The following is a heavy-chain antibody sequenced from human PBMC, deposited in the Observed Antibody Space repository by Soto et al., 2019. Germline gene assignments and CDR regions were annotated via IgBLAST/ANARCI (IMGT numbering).Heavy chain of an antibody. D-gene: IGHD2-21*01. CDR2: IYWDGDR. Sequence: QITLKESGPTLVEPTQTLKLTCTFSGFSLNTRGVGVGWIRQPPGKALEWLALIYWDGDRRYSPSLKTRLTITKDTSKNQVVLTMTNMDPVDTATYYCAHSRITVVASAYDSWGQGIPVTVSS. V-gene: IGHV2-5*02. CDR1: GFSLNTRGVG. CDR3: AHSRITVVASAYDS. J-gene: IGHJ4*02.